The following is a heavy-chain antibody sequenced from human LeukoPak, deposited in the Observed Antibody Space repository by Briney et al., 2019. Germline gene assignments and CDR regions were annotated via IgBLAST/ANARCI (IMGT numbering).Heavy chain of an antibody. CDR1: GYTFTDYY. V-gene: IGHV1-2*02. J-gene: IGHJ6*03. CDR3: ARVVGCSGGSCYPITFYYYYYYMDV. CDR2: INPSSGGT. Sequence: ASVKVSCKASGYTFTDYYMHWVRQAPGQGLEWMGWINPSSGGTNYAQKFQGRVTMTRNTSISTAYMELSSLRSEDTAVYYCARVVGCSGGSCYPITFYYYYYYMDVWGKGTTVTISS. D-gene: IGHD2-15*01.